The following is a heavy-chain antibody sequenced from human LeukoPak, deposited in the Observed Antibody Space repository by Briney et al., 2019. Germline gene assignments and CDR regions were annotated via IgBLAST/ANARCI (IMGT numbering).Heavy chain of an antibody. D-gene: IGHD2-2*01. Sequence: PGGSLRLSCAASGFTFSSYSMNWVRQAPGRGLEWVSSISSSSSYIYYADSVKGRFTISRDNAKNSLYLQMNSLRAEDTAVYYCARASGVVVPATTYYFDYWGQGTLVTASS. V-gene: IGHV3-21*01. CDR3: ARASGVVVPATTYYFDY. CDR2: ISSSSSYI. J-gene: IGHJ4*02. CDR1: GFTFSSYS.